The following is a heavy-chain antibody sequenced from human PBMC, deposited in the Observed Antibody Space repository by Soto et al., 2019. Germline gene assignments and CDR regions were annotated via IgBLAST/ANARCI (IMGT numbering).Heavy chain of an antibody. Sequence: QVQLVQSGAEVKKPGSSVKVSCKASGGTFSSYAISWVRQAPGQGLEGMGGIIPIFGTANYAQKFPGRVTITADKSTSTAYMELSSLRSEDTAVYYCARAPYSSSAAARFDYWGQGTLVTVSS. V-gene: IGHV1-69*06. CDR1: GGTFSSYA. D-gene: IGHD6-6*01. CDR2: IIPIFGTA. CDR3: ARAPYSSSAAARFDY. J-gene: IGHJ4*02.